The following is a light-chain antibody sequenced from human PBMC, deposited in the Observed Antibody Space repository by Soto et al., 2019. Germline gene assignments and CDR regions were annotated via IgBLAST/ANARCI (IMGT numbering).Light chain of an antibody. V-gene: IGKV4-1*01. CDR3: PQYYSTPDT. Sequence: DIVMTQSPDSLAVSLGERATINCKSSQTVLYSSNNKNYLAWYQQKPGQPPKLLIYWASTRESGVPDRFSGSGSGTDFTLTISSLQAEDVAVYYCPQYYSTPDTFGQGTKVEIK. CDR2: WAS. CDR1: QTVLYSSNNKNY. J-gene: IGKJ2*01.